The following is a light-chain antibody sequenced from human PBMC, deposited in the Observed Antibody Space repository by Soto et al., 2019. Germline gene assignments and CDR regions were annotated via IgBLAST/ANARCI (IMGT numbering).Light chain of an antibody. CDR2: AAS. Sequence: DIQMTQSPSAMSASVGDRVTITCRASQDISDFLAWFQQKPGEVPKRLIYAASSLESGVPSRFSGSGSGTEFTLTISSLQPEDFATYYCQQLKSFPLSFGGGTKVDIK. V-gene: IGKV1-17*03. J-gene: IGKJ4*01. CDR3: QQLKSFPLS. CDR1: QDISDF.